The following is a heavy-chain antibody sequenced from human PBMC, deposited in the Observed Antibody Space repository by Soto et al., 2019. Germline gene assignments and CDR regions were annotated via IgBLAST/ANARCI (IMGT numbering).Heavy chain of an antibody. J-gene: IGHJ4*02. CDR2: VSYDGSYK. CDR3: AKEMYPRTVLDSSSPWGDY. V-gene: IGHV3-30*18. CDR1: GFTFSDYG. Sequence: QVQLVEPGGGVAQPGRSLRLSCAVSGFTFSDYGVHWVRQAPGKGLEWVAVVSYDGSYKYYADSVKGRFTVSRDLSGNTLFLQMNSLRLEDTAVYFCAKEMYPRTVLDSSSPWGDYWGQGTLVAVSS. D-gene: IGHD6-6*01.